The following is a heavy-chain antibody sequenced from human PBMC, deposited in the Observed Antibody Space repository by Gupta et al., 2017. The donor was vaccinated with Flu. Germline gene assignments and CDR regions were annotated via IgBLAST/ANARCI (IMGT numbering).Heavy chain of an antibody. V-gene: IGHV4-39*01. D-gene: IGHD6-25*01. J-gene: IGHJ3*02. CDR3: ASRSGSYFVFDI. CDR2: ISYSGNT. Sequence: YWGWIRQSPGKGLEWIGSISYSGNTYYKTSLKSRLTISVDTSKNEFSLKLSSVTAADTAVYYCASRSGSYFVFDIWGQGTTVTVSS. CDR1: Y.